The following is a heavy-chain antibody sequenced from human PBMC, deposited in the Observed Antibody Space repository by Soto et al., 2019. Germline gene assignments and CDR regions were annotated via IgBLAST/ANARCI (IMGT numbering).Heavy chain of an antibody. J-gene: IGHJ4*02. CDR2: ISYDGSNK. D-gene: IGHD2-2*01. CDR1: GFTFSSYG. Sequence: QVQLVESGGGVVQPGRSLRLSCAASGFTFSSYGMHWVRQAPGKGLEWVAVISYDGSNKYYADSVKGRFTISRDNSKNTLYLQMNSLRAEDTAVYYCAKVDGCSSTSCYEVYFDYWGQGTLVTVSS. V-gene: IGHV3-30*18. CDR3: AKVDGCSSTSCYEVYFDY.